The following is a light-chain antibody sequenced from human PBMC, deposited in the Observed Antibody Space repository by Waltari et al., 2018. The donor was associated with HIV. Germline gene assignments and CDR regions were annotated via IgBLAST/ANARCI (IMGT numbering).Light chain of an antibody. CDR3: QQYYNGPYT. CDR2: WAS. J-gene: IGKJ2*01. CDR1: QTVLYSSNNKNY. V-gene: IGKV4-1*01. Sequence: DIVMTQSPDSLAVSLGERATINCKSSQTVLYSSNNKNYLTWYQQKPGQPPKLLIYWASTRESGVPDRFSGSGSGTDFTLTISSLQAEDVAVYYCQQYYNGPYTFGQGTKLEIK.